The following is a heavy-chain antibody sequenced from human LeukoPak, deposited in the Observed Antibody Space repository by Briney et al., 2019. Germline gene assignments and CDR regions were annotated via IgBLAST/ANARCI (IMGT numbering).Heavy chain of an antibody. CDR2: ISWNSGSI. V-gene: IGHV3-9*01. Sequence: PGRSLRLSCAASGFTFDDYAMHWVRQAPGKGLEWVSGISWNSGSIGYADSVKGRFTISRDNAKNSLYLQMNSLRAEDTALYYCAESPSYGSSPFLYFDYWGQGTLVTVSS. CDR3: AESPSYGSSPFLYFDY. J-gene: IGHJ4*02. D-gene: IGHD3-10*01. CDR1: GFTFDDYA.